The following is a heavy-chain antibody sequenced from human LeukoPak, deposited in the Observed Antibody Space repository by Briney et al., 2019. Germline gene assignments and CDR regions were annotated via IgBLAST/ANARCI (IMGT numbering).Heavy chain of an antibody. D-gene: IGHD3-16*01. CDR2: IYYSGST. CDR3: ARGGYDYVWGTPFDY. V-gene: IGHV4-59*01. Sequence: SETLSLTCTVSGGSISSYYWSWIRQPPGKGLEWIGYIYYSGSTNYNPSLKSRVTISVDTSKNQFSLKLSSVTAADTAVYYCARGGYDYVWGTPFDYWGQGTLVTVSS. J-gene: IGHJ4*02. CDR1: GGSISSYY.